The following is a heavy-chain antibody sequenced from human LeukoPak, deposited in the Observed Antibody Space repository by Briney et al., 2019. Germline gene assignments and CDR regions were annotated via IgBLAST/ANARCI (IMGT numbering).Heavy chain of an antibody. D-gene: IGHD2-2*01. Sequence: DSVKVSCKASGYTFTRFGISWVRQAPGQGLEWMGWTSGYNDNPHYAQSFQGRVTMTTDTSSSTVYMELRSLGSDDTAIYYCARVGRDCRDTRCTWSDWLDPWGQGTLVTVSS. V-gene: IGHV1-18*01. CDR2: TSGYNDNP. CDR1: GYTFTRFG. CDR3: ARVGRDCRDTRCTWSDWLDP. J-gene: IGHJ5*02.